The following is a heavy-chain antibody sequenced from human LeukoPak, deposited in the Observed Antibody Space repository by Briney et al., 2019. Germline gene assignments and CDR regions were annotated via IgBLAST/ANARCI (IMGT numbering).Heavy chain of an antibody. Sequence: SETLSLTCTVSGGSISSSSYYWGWLRQPPGTGLEWIGSIYYSGSTYYNPSLKSRVTISVDTSKNQFSLKLSSVTAADTAVYYCARGSGWYNVYGYWGQGTLVTVSS. CDR3: ARGSGWYNVYGY. V-gene: IGHV4-39*01. CDR2: IYYSGST. CDR1: GGSISSSSYY. D-gene: IGHD6-19*01. J-gene: IGHJ4*02.